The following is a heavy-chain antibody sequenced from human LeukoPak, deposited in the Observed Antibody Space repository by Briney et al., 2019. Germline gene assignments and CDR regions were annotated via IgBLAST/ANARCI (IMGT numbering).Heavy chain of an antibody. J-gene: IGHJ6*03. CDR1: GFTFSSYS. Sequence: SGGSLRLSCAASGFTFSSYSMNWVRQAPGKGLEWVSYISSSSSYIYYADSVKGRFTIYRDNAKNSLYMQMNSLRAEDTAVYYCARVSMLFIFFYYMDVWGKGTTVTVSS. V-gene: IGHV3-21*01. CDR2: ISSSSSYI. D-gene: IGHD3-10*02. CDR3: ARVSMLFIFFYYMDV.